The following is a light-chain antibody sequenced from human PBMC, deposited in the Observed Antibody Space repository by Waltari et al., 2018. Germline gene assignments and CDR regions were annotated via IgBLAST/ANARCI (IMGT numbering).Light chain of an antibody. CDR1: SYNFGAGFD. J-gene: IGLJ2*01. Sequence: QSVLTQPPSVSGDPGQRVTISCTGSSYNFGAGFDVHWYQQLPGTAPKLLIYGNSNRPSGVPDRFSGSKSGTSASLAITGLQAEDEADYYCQSYDNILSASIFGGGTKLTVL. CDR2: GNS. CDR3: QSYDNILSASI. V-gene: IGLV1-40*01.